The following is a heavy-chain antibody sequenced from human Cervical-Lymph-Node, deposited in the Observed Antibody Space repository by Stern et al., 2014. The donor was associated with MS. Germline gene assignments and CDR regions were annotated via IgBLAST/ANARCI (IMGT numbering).Heavy chain of an antibody. V-gene: IGHV4-59*01. CDR3: ARDKGMFFL. CDR2: IYYSGST. J-gene: IGHJ4*01. D-gene: IGHD2/OR15-2a*01. CDR1: GCTITNYY. Sequence: QVQLQESGPGLVKPSETLSLTCTASGCTITNYYLSWIRQPPGKGLELIGNIYYSGSTNYIPSLKSRVTISVDKSKNQFSLKLSSVTAADTAVYYCARDKGMFFLWGQGTLVTVSS.